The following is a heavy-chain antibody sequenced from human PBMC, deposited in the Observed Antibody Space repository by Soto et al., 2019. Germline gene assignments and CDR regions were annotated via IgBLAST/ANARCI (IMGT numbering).Heavy chain of an antibody. CDR3: STRVGYYYYGMDV. V-gene: IGHV3-15*01. CDR2: IKSKTDGGTT. J-gene: IGHJ6*02. Sequence: GVSLRLSCAASGFTFSNAWMSWVRQAPGKGLEWVGRIKSKTDGGTTDYAAPVKGRFTISRDDSKNTLYLQMNSLKTEDTAVYYCSTRVGYYYYGMDVWGQGTTVTVSS. CDR1: GFTFSNAW.